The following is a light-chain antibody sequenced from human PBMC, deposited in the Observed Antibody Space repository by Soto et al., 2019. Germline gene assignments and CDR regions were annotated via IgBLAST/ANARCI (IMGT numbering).Light chain of an antibody. J-gene: IGKJ2*01. CDR3: QKYNSAPYT. CDR2: AAS. CDR1: QGISND. Sequence: DIQMTQSPSSLSASVGDRVTITCRASQGISNDLAWYQQKPGKVPKLLIYAASTLQSVVPSRFSGSGSGTDFHLPLSSLQPEDVATYSCQKYNSAPYTFRQGPQLEIK. V-gene: IGKV1-27*01.